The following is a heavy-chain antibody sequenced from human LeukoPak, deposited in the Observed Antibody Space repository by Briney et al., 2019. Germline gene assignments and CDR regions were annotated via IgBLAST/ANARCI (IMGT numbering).Heavy chain of an antibody. D-gene: IGHD3-10*01. J-gene: IGHJ6*02. CDR3: ARTSRHFYNSGGNSIPWPDGMDV. CDR2: VYYTVST. CDR1: GASISNYY. Sequence: SETLSLTCTVSGASISNYYWTWMRQAPGKGLEWIGYVYYTVSTNYNPSLKSRVTISLDTSKNQFFLKLSAVTAADTAVYYCARTSRHFYNSGGNSIPWPDGMDVWGQGTTVTVSS. V-gene: IGHV4-59*01.